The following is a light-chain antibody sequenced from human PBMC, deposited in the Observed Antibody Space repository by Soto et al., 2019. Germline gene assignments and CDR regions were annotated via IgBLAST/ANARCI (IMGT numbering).Light chain of an antibody. V-gene: IGLV1-40*01. J-gene: IGLJ3*02. CDR3: QSYDSGLSGSV. CDR1: SSNIGAGYE. Sequence: QLVLTQPPSVSGAPGQRVTISCTGSSSNIGAGYEVHWYQQVPGTAPKLLIYGNTNRPSGVPDRFSGSKSGTSASLAITGLQADDEADYYCQSYDSGLSGSVFGGGTKVTVL. CDR2: GNT.